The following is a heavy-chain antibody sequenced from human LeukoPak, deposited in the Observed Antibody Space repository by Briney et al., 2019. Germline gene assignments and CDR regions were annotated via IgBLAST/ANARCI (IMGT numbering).Heavy chain of an antibody. CDR3: TTEGGNYDYVWGSYRLTEGGDY. J-gene: IGHJ4*02. Sequence: PGGSLRLSCAASGFTFSNAWMSWVRQAPGKGLEWVGRIKSKPDGGTTDYAAPVKGRFTISRDDSKNTLYLQMNSLKTEDTAVYYCTTEGGNYDYVWGSYRLTEGGDYWGQGTLVTVSS. CDR1: GFTFSNAW. D-gene: IGHD3-16*02. CDR2: IKSKPDGGTT. V-gene: IGHV3-15*01.